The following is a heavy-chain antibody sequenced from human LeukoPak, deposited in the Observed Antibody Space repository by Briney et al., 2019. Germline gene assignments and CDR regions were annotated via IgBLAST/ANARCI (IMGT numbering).Heavy chain of an antibody. D-gene: IGHD3/OR15-3a*01. V-gene: IGHV3-74*01. CDR1: GFNFSTYS. J-gene: IGHJ4*02. CDR3: ARDVTYYEVWGGITGEAGLDY. CDR2: INPDGRNT. Sequence: PTGGSPRLSCAVSGFNFSTYSMNWVREVPAKGLEWVSGINPDGRNTSYADSVKGRFTISRDNIKNTLSLQMTSLRPEDTAVYYCARDVTYYEVWGGITGEAGLDYWGQGSLVIVSS.